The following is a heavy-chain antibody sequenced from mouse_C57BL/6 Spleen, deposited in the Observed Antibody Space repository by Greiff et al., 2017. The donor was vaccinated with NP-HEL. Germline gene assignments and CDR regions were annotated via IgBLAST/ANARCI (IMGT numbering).Heavy chain of an antibody. CDR3: ARRGGNSLFAY. V-gene: IGHV5-6*01. CDR1: GFTFSSYG. D-gene: IGHD2-1*01. CDR2: ISSGGSYT. J-gene: IGHJ3*01. Sequence: EVQGVESGGDLVKPGGSLKLSCAASGFTFSSYGMSWVRQTPDKRLEWVATISSGGSYTYYLDSVKGRFTISRDNAKNTLYLQMSSLKSEDTAMYYCARRGGNSLFAYWGQGTLVTVSA.